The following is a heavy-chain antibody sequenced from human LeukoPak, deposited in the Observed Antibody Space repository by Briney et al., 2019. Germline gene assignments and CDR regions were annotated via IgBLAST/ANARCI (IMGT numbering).Heavy chain of an antibody. J-gene: IGHJ4*02. CDR2: ISGSGGST. CDR3: AKDLGYYDSSGIKY. Sequence: PGGSLRLSCAASGLTFSSYAMSWVRQAPGKGLEWVSAISGSGGSTYYADSEKGRFTISRDNSKNTLYLQMNSLRAEDTAVYYCAKDLGYYDSSGIKYWGQGTLVTVSS. V-gene: IGHV3-23*01. D-gene: IGHD3-22*01. CDR1: GLTFSSYA.